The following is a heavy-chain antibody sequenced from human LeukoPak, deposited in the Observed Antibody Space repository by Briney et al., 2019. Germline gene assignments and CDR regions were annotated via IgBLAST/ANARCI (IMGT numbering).Heavy chain of an antibody. J-gene: IGHJ4*02. CDR1: GGTLSRYA. D-gene: IGHD1-26*01. CDR3: ARDPSGSYWGVFDY. CDR2: IIPIFGTA. V-gene: IGHV1-69*05. Sequence: SVNVSCKASGGTLSRYAISSVRQAPGQGREWMGGIIPIFGTANYAQKCQGRVTITTDESTSTAYMELSSLRSEDTAVYYCARDPSGSYWGVFDYWGQGTLVTVSS.